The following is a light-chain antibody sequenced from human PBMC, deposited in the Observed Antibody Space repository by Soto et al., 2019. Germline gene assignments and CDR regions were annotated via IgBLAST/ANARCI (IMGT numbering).Light chain of an antibody. CDR3: MKGTHWPPIT. V-gene: IGKV2-30*01. CDR1: QSLVYSDGNTY. Sequence: DVVMTQSPLSLPVTLGQSASISCRSSQSLVYSDGNTYLNWFQQRPGQSPRRLIYKVSNRDSGVPDRFSGSGSGIDFTLKISRVEAEDVGDYHCMKGTHWPPITFGQGTRLEIK. J-gene: IGKJ5*01. CDR2: KVS.